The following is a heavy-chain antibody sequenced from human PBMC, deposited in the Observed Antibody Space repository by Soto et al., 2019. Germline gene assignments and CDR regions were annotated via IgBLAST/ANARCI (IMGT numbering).Heavy chain of an antibody. V-gene: IGHV2-5*02. D-gene: IGHD2-15*01. J-gene: IGHJ4*02. CDR1: GFSLSTSGVG. Sequence: ITLRETGPTLVKPTQTLTLTCTFSGFSLSTSGVGVGWIRQPPGKALEWLEIISWDDDKRYSPYLKSRLTITQDASKYQVVIKMTNMDPVDTATYYCAHTDPLECSGGSCYLSEYFDYWGQGTLVTVSS. CDR2: ISWDDDK. CDR3: AHTDPLECSGGSCYLSEYFDY.